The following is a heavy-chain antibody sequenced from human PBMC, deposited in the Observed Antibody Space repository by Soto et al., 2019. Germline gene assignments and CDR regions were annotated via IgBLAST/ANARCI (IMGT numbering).Heavy chain of an antibody. V-gene: IGHV4-61*01. CDR2: NYYSGST. CDR1: GGSVSSGSYY. D-gene: IGHD4-4*01. CDR3: ARNNYSNYRYYGMDV. J-gene: IGHJ6*02. Sequence: QVQLQESGPGLVKPSETLSLTCTVSGGSVSSGSYYWSWIRQPPGKGLEWIGYNYYSGSTHYNPSLKSRVTISVDTSKNQPSLKLSSVTAADTAVYYCARNNYSNYRYYGMDVWGQGTTVTVSS.